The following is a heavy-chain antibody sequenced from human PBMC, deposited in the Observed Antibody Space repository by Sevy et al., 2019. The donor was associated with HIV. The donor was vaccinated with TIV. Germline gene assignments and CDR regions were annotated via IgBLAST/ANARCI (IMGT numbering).Heavy chain of an antibody. CDR2: LSFGCGKI. CDR3: AREGCTRPHDY. J-gene: IGHJ4*02. Sequence: GSLRLSCAASGFAFYDYSMSWIRQAPGKGLEWVATLSFGCGKINYADSVKGRFTISRDNSKNSFYLQMDNLGVEDTALYYCAREGCTRPHDYWGQGTRVTVSS. CDR1: GFAFYDYS. V-gene: IGHV3-23*01. D-gene: IGHD2-8*01.